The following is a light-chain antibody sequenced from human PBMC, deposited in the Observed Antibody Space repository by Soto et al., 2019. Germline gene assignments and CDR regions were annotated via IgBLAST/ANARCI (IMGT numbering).Light chain of an antibody. Sequence: QSVLTQPPSASGTPGQRVTISCSGSRSNIGSDYVYWYQQRPGTAPKLLIYRNNQRPSGVPDRFSGSKSGTSASLAISGLRSEDEADYYCAAWDDSLSGHNYVFGTGTKVTVL. CDR1: RSNIGSDY. J-gene: IGLJ1*01. CDR3: AAWDDSLSGHNYV. V-gene: IGLV1-47*01. CDR2: RNN.